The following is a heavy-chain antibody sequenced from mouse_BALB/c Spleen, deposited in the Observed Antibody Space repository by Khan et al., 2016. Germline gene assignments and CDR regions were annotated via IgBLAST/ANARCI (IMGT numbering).Heavy chain of an antibody. CDR2: IDPANGNT. V-gene: IGHV14-3*02. Sequence: VQLKESGAELVKPGASVKLSCTASGFNIKDTYMHWVKQRPEQGLEWIGRIDPANGNTKYDPKFPGKATITADTSSHTAYLQLSSLTSEDTAVYYGARSPYDYDVGFAYWGQGTLVTVSA. CDR3: ARSPYDYDVGFAY. D-gene: IGHD2-4*01. J-gene: IGHJ3*01. CDR1: GFNIKDTY.